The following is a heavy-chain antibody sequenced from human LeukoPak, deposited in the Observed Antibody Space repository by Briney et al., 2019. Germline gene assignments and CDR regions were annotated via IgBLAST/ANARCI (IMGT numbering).Heavy chain of an antibody. CDR3: ARDVLRAGTDWFDP. V-gene: IGHV4-4*07. CDR1: GGSISSYY. J-gene: IGHJ5*02. D-gene: IGHD6-19*01. CDR2: IYTSGST. Sequence: PSETLSLTCTVSGGSISSYYWSWIRQPAGKGLEWIGRIYTSGSTNYNPSLKSRVTMSVDTSKNQFSLKLSSVTAADTAVYYCARDVLRAGTDWFDPWGQGTLVTVSS.